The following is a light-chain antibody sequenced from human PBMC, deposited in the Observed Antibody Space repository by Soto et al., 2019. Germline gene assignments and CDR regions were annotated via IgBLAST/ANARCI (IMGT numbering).Light chain of an antibody. CDR1: QSLNTNY. CDR2: GAS. Sequence: EIVLTQSPGTLSLSPGERATLSCRASQSLNTNYLAWYQQKPGQAPRLLIYGASSRATDIPDRFSGSGSGPDFTLTISRLEPEDFAVYYCHQYDDSPRTFGQGTTVDI. CDR3: HQYDDSPRT. J-gene: IGKJ1*01. V-gene: IGKV3-20*01.